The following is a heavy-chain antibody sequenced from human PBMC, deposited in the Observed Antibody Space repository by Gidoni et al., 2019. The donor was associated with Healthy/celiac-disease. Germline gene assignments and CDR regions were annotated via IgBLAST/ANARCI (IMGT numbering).Heavy chain of an antibody. D-gene: IGHD6-13*01. V-gene: IGHV3-7*01. CDR2: IKQDGSEK. Sequence: EVQLVVSGGGLVQPGGSLRLSCAASGFTFSSYWMSWVRQAPGKGLEWVANIKQDGSEKYYVDSVKGRFTISRDNAKNSLYLQMNSLRAEDTAVYYCARSTSSWYGGPDYWGQGTLVTVSS. CDR1: GFTFSSYW. J-gene: IGHJ4*02. CDR3: ARSTSSWYGGPDY.